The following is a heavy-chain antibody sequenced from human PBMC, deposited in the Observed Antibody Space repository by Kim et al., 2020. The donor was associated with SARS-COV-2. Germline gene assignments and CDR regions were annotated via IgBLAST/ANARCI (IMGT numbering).Heavy chain of an antibody. V-gene: IGHV1-24*01. Sequence: FQGRVTMTEDTSTDTAYMELSSLRSEDTAVYYCATLPYCTNGVCYQLFDYWGQGTLVTVSS. D-gene: IGHD2-8*01. J-gene: IGHJ4*02. CDR3: ATLPYCTNGVCYQLFDY.